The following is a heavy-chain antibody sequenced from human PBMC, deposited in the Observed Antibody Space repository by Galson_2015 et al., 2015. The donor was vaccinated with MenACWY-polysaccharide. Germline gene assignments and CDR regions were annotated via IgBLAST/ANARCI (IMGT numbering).Heavy chain of an antibody. CDR1: GYTFTTLA. J-gene: IGHJ4*02. D-gene: IGHD6-19*01. Sequence: SGYTFTTLAINWVRQAPGQGLEWMAWMSPTSGNTGSAQKFQGRVIMTWNTSISTAYMELSSLRSEDTAVYYCARGGRRGVWYEGDYWGQGTLVTVSS. CDR2: MSPTSGNT. V-gene: IGHV1-8*01. CDR3: ARGGRRGVWYEGDY.